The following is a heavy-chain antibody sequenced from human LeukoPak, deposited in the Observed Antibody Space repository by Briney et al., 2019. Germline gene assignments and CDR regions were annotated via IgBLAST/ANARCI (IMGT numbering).Heavy chain of an antibody. V-gene: IGHV3-30-3*01. CDR3: ARGGYYYDSSGNPGY. CDR1: GFTFSSYA. CDR2: ISYDGSNK. Sequence: GGSLRLSCAASGFTFSSYAMHWVRQAPGKGLEWVAVISYDGSNKYYADSVKGRFTISRDNSKNTLYLQMNSLRAEDTAVYYCARGGYYYDSSGNPGYWGQGTLVTVSS. J-gene: IGHJ4*02. D-gene: IGHD3-22*01.